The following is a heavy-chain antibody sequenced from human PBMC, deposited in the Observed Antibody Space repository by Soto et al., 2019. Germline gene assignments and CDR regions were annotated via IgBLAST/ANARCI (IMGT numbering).Heavy chain of an antibody. CDR3: AGGTDYRWVL. J-gene: IGHJ6*02. CDR1: GGSISSYY. Sequence: SETLSLTCTVSGGSISSYYWSWIRQPPGKGLEWIGYIYYSGSTNYNPSLKSRVTISVDTSKNQFSLKLNSLTAADAAVYYCAGGTDYRWVLWGQGTTVTVSS. CDR2: IYYSGST. V-gene: IGHV4-59*12. D-gene: IGHD4-4*01.